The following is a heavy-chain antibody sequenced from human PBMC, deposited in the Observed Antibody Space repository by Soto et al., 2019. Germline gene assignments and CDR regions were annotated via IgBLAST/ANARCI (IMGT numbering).Heavy chain of an antibody. D-gene: IGHD4-17*01. CDR1: GFTFSSYA. J-gene: IGHJ6*02. V-gene: IGHV3-23*01. CDR3: AKPQTTVTTFYYGLDA. CDR2: VSGSAYST. Sequence: GGSLRLSCAASGFTFSSYAMSWVRQAPGKGLEWVSTVSGSAYSTSYSDSVRGRFIISRDNSKNTFYLQMSSLRAEDTAVYYCAKPQTTVTTFYYGLDAWGQGTTVTVSS.